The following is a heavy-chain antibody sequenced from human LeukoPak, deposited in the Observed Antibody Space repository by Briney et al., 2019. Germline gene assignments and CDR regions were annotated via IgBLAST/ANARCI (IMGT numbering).Heavy chain of an antibody. CDR1: GFSFTSYW. J-gene: IGHJ4*02. D-gene: IGHD2-2*01. V-gene: IGHV5-51*01. CDR2: IDPGGSET. Sequence: GESLKISCKGSGFSFTSYWIGWVRQMPGKGLECVGIIDPGGSETRYSPSFQGQVTISADKSMSTAYLQWSSLQASDTAVYYCARFPSSSSLRGDYWGQGTPVTVSS. CDR3: ARFPSSSSLRGDY.